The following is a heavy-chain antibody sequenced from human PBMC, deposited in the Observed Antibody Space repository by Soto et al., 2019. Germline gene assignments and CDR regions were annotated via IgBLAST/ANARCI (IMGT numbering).Heavy chain of an antibody. V-gene: IGHV4-30-2*03. CDR2: FYYSGST. CDR3: ARDKITGLFDY. J-gene: IGHJ4*02. CDR1: GGSISSGCYS. D-gene: IGHD2-8*02. Sequence: LSLTCAVSGGSISSGCYSWSWIRQPPGKGLEWIGTFYYSGSTNYNPSLKSRVTISVDTSKNQFSLKLTSVTAADTAVYYCARDKITGLFDYWGQGTLVTVSS.